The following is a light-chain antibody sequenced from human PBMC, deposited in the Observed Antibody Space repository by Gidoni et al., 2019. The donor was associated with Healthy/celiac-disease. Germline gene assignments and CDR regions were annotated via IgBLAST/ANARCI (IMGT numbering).Light chain of an antibody. CDR1: NIGSKS. V-gene: IGLV3-21*04. CDR2: YDS. CDR3: QVWDSSSDHRV. Sequence: SYVLPQPPSVPVAPGKTARITCGGNNIGSKSVHWYQQKPGQAPVLVIYYDSDRPSGIPERFSGSNSGNTATLTISRVEAGDEADYYCQVWDSSSDHRVFGGGTKLTVL. J-gene: IGLJ3*02.